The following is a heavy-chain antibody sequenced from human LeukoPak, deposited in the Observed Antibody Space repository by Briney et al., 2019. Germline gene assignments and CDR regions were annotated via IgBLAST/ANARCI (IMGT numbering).Heavy chain of an antibody. V-gene: IGHV4-59*12. Sequence: SETLSLTCTVSGGSISSYYWSWMRQPPGKRLEWIGSMYGSGNINYNLSLKSRVTISIDTSKNQFSLKLSSVTAADTAVYYCASLLEWELNPHAFDIWGQGTMVTVSS. J-gene: IGHJ3*02. CDR3: ASLLEWELNPHAFDI. D-gene: IGHD1-26*01. CDR1: GGSISSYY. CDR2: MYGSGNI.